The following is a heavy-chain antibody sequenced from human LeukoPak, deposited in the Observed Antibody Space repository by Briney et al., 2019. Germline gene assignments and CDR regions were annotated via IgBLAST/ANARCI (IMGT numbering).Heavy chain of an antibody. V-gene: IGHV4-39*01. Sequence: AEPLSLPCTVSGGSISSSSYYWGWIRQPPGKGLEWIGSIYYSGSTYYNPSLKSRVTISVDTSKNQFSLKLSSVTAADTAVYYCARHGHYYDSSGLLDYWGKGTLVTVSS. J-gene: IGHJ4*02. CDR2: IYYSGST. CDR3: ARHGHYYDSSGLLDY. CDR1: GGSISSSSYY. D-gene: IGHD3-22*01.